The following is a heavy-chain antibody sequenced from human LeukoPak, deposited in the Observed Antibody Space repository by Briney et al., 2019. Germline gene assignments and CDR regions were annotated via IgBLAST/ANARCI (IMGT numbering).Heavy chain of an antibody. V-gene: IGHV4-4*07. CDR1: GGSINNYY. D-gene: IGHD3-22*01. CDR3: ARTPIYYYDNSGYYN. CDR2: IYTSGST. J-gene: IGHJ4*02. Sequence: SETLSLTCTVSGGSINNYYWSWIRQPAGKGLEWIGRIYTSGSTNYNPSLKSRVTMSVGTSKKQFSLKLSSVTAADTAVYYCARTPIYYYDNSGYYNWGQGTLVTVSS.